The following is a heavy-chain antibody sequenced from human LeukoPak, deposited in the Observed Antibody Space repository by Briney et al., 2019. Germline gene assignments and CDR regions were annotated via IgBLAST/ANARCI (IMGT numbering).Heavy chain of an antibody. CDR1: GFTFNDYA. D-gene: IGHD1-1*01. Sequence: PGKSLRLSCAASGFTFNDYAMHWVRQAPGEGLEWVSGISWNSGNIGYADSVKGRFTISRDNAKNSLYLQMNSLRAEDTALYYCAKDLLDRPLHAFDIWGQRTMVTVSS. CDR2: ISWNSGNI. V-gene: IGHV3-9*01. J-gene: IGHJ3*02. CDR3: AKDLLDRPLHAFDI.